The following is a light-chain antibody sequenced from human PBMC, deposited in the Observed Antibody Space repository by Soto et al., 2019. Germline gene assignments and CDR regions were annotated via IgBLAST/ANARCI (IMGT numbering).Light chain of an antibody. CDR3: SSYAGSSKLGV. CDR2: EVS. Sequence: QSALTQPPSASGSPGQSVTISCTGTSSDVGGYDYVSWYQQHPGKAPKLLIYEVSKGPSGVPDRFSGSKSGNTASLTVSGLQAEDEADYYCSSYAGSSKLGVFGGGTKLTV. J-gene: IGLJ2*01. V-gene: IGLV2-8*01. CDR1: SSDVGGYDY.